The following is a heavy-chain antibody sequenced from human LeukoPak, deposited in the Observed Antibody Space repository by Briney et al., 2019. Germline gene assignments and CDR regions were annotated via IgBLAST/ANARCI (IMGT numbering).Heavy chain of an antibody. D-gene: IGHD3-22*01. Sequence: SETLSLTCTVSGGSISSYYWSWIRQPAGKGLEWIGRIYTSGSTNYNPSLKSRVTMSVDTSKNQFSLKLSSVTAADTAVYYCARINHYYDSSGNYLYFDYWGQGTLVTVSS. CDR3: ARINHYYDSSGNYLYFDY. V-gene: IGHV4-4*07. J-gene: IGHJ4*02. CDR2: IYTSGST. CDR1: GGSISSYY.